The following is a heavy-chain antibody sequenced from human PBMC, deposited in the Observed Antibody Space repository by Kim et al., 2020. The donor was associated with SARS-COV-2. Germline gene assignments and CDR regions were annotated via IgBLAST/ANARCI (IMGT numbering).Heavy chain of an antibody. Sequence: SETLSLTCTVSGGSISSSSYYWGWIRQPPGKGLEWIGSIYYSGSTYYNPSLKSRVTISVDTSKNQFSLKLSSVTAADTAVYYCARSGGLWFGGPDPWGQG. V-gene: IGHV4-39*07. CDR2: IYYSGST. CDR1: GGSISSSSYY. D-gene: IGHD3-10*01. CDR3: ARSGGLWFGGPDP. J-gene: IGHJ5*02.